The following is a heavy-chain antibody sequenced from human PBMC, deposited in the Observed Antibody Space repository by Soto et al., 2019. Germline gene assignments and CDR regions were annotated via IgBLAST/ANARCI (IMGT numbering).Heavy chain of an antibody. D-gene: IGHD2-2*01. V-gene: IGHV4-38-2*01. CDR2: IYHSGTT. Sequence: SETLSLTCAVSGDSITSIYHWALIRQPPGRGLEWVASIYHSGTTYYNPSLKSRVTISVDTSKNQFSLNLRSVTAADSAVYYCARTDNVGYEPHCGQGSMV. J-gene: IGHJ4*02. CDR3: ARTDNVGYEPH. CDR1: GDSITSIYH.